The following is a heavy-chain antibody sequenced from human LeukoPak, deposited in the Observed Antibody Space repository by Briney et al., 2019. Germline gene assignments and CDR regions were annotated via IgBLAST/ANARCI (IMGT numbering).Heavy chain of an antibody. CDR1: GFTFSSYG. J-gene: IGHJ4*02. D-gene: IGHD3-9*01. V-gene: IGHV3-30*03. Sequence: GGSLRLSCAASGFTFSSYGMHWVRQASGKGLEWVAVISYDGSNKYYADSVKGRFTISRDNSKNTLYLQMNSLRAEDTAVYYCARSSYDILTGYYEYYFDYWGQGTLVTVSS. CDR2: ISYDGSNK. CDR3: ARSSYDILTGYYEYYFDY.